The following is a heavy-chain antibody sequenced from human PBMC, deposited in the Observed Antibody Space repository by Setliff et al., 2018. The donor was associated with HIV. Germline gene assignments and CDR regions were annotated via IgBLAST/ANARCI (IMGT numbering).Heavy chain of an antibody. J-gene: IGHJ3*02. Sequence: SETLSLTCTVSGGSVKTIGFYWSWIRQHPGKGLEWIGYIYYSGSTYYNPSLKSRVTISVDTSKNQFSLKLSSVTAADTAVYYCARDLQNLSLVSAFDIWGQGTMVTVSS. CDR2: IYYSGST. D-gene: IGHD6-6*01. V-gene: IGHV4-31*03. CDR1: GGSVKTIGFY. CDR3: ARDLQNLSLVSAFDI.